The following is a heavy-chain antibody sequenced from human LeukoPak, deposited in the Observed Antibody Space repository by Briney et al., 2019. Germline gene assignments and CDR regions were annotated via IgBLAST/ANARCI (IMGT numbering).Heavy chain of an antibody. V-gene: IGHV1-46*01. CDR2: INPSGGST. CDR3: ARGDYYDSSGYPTGPT. J-gene: IGHJ5*02. D-gene: IGHD3-22*01. CDR1: GYTFTSYY. Sequence: ASVKVSCKASGYTFTSYYMHWVRQAPGQGLKWMGIINPSGGSTSYAQKFQGRVTMTRDTSTSTVYMELSSLRSEDTAVYYCARGDYYDSSGYPTGPTWGQGTLVTVSS.